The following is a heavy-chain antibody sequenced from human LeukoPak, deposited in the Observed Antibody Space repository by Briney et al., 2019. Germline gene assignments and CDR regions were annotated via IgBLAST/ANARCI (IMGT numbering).Heavy chain of an antibody. D-gene: IGHD2-2*01. Sequence: SVKVFCKASGGTFSSYDISWVRQAPGQGPEWMGGIMPMFGKANYAQKFQGRVTTTADKATSTAYMELSSLRSEDTAVYYCAGGRTDIVVVPATLRNHYFDYWGQGTLVTVSS. J-gene: IGHJ4*02. V-gene: IGHV1-69*06. CDR3: AGGRTDIVVVPATLRNHYFDY. CDR1: GGTFSSYD. CDR2: IMPMFGKA.